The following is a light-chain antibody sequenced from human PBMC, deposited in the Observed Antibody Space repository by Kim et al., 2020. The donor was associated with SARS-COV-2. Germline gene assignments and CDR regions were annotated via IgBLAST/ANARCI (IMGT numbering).Light chain of an antibody. Sequence: GPYITISCSGSSSNSASNHVAWYQQVPGTAPKLLMYDNDKRPSGISDRFSGSQSGTSATLGITGLQTGDEADYHCGTWDNSLSAVVFGGGTQLTVL. CDR3: GTWDNSLSAVV. CDR1: SSNSASNH. CDR2: DND. V-gene: IGLV1-51*01. J-gene: IGLJ2*01.